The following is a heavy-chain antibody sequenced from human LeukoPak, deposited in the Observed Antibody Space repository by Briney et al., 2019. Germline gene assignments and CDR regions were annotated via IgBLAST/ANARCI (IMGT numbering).Heavy chain of an antibody. CDR2: IIPIFGTA. J-gene: IGHJ1*01. V-gene: IGHV1-69*05. CDR3: ARGVVATIAYFQH. D-gene: IGHD5-12*01. Sequence: ASVKVSCKASGGTFSSYAISWVRQAPGQGLEWMGGIIPIFGTANYAQKFQGRVTITRDTSASTAYMELSSLRSEDTAVYYCARGVVATIAYFQHWGQGTLVTVSS. CDR1: GGTFSSYA.